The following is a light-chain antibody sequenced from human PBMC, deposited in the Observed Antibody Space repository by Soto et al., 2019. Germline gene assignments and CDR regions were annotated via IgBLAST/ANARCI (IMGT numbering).Light chain of an antibody. CDR2: GAS. V-gene: IGKV3-15*01. CDR3: QQYDNWPPIT. CDR1: QTVTSN. Sequence: IVLTHSPGTLSFSPGERATLSGGAIQTVTSNYLAWYQQKPGQAPRLLIYGASTRATGIPARFSGSGSGTEFTLTISSLQSEDFAVYYCQQYDNWPPITFGQGTRLEIK. J-gene: IGKJ5*01.